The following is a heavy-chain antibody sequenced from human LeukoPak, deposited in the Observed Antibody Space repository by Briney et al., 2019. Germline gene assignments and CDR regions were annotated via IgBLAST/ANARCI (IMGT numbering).Heavy chain of an antibody. CDR3: ARGVRPKGYYDY. V-gene: IGHV3-53*01. J-gene: IGHJ4*02. D-gene: IGHD3-3*01. CDR2: IYSGGST. CDR1: GFTVSSNY. Sequence: GVSLRLSCAASGFTVSSNYMSWVRQAPGKGLEWVSVIYSGGSTYYADSVKGRFTISRDNSKNTLYLQMNSLRAEDTAVYYCARGVRPKGYYDYWGQGTLATVSS.